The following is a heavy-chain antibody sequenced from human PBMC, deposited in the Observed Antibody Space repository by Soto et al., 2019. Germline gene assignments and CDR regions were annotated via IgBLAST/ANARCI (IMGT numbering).Heavy chain of an antibody. CDR3: ARGYCGGGGCYLRRDAIDV. V-gene: IGHV3-21*01. CDR2: INPSSSHI. CDR1: GFTFSTYH. D-gene: IGHD2-15*01. J-gene: IGHJ3*01. Sequence: EVQLVESGGGLVMPGGSLRLSCAASGFTFSTYHMNWVRQAPGKGLEWVSSINPSSSHIYYADSVRGRFTISRDNSKNLMDLQMNSLRTEAAAVYYCARGYCGGGGCYLRRDAIDVWGQGTMVTVSS.